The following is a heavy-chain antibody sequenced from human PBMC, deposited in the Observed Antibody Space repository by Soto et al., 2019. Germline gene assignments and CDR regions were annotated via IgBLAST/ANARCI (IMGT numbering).Heavy chain of an antibody. J-gene: IGHJ5*02. CDR2: IYYRGST. D-gene: IGHD3-9*01. CDR3: ARMAADYPILTSYHPNWFAP. V-gene: IGHV4-31*03. Sequence: PQTLSRACSLSTRSITTTCYYCSWIRQPPLKVLEWSGYIYYRGSTYYNPSFKSRVTISGDTSKSTVSMKLSSVTAEDTAVYYCARMAADYPILTSYHPNWFAPWGQGTLVTFSS. CDR1: TRSITTTCYY.